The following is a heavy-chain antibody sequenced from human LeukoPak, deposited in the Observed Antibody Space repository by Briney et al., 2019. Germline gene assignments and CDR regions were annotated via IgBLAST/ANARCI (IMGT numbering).Heavy chain of an antibody. CDR1: GFTFISYG. CDR3: APSYGSGRHDY. J-gene: IGHJ4*02. D-gene: IGHD3-10*01. CDR2: IRDDGSNK. V-gene: IGHV3-30*02. Sequence: GRSLRLSCAASGFTFISYGMHSVRQAPGKGLGWVAFIRDDGSNKYYADSVKGRFTISRDNSKNTLYLQMNSLRAEDTAVYYCAPSYGSGRHDYWGQGTLVTVSS.